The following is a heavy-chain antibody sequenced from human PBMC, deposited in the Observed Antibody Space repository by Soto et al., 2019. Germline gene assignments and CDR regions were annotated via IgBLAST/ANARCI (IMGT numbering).Heavy chain of an antibody. Sequence: PSQTLSLTCTVSGGSGSTGSYDWSWIRQPPGKGLEWIGKIFFTGSAHYNPSLRNRVTMSVDTSKDQFSLTLTSVTAAVPAVYYCARDGHGMDVWGQGTTVTVSS. J-gene: IGHJ6*01. CDR2: IFFTGSA. CDR3: ARDGHGMDV. V-gene: IGHV4-61*01. CDR1: GGSGSTGSYD.